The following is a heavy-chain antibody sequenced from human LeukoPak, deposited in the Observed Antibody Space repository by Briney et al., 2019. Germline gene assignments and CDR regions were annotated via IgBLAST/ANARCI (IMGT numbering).Heavy chain of an antibody. CDR2: ISDDGTRK. Sequence: GGSVTLSCAASGFTFSSYGIHWVRLAPGRGLEWVAVISDDGTRKYYADSVQGRFTISRDNSKNTLYLQMNSLRAEDTAVYYCARITVTTGWFDPWGQGTLVTVSS. J-gene: IGHJ5*02. D-gene: IGHD4-17*01. CDR3: ARITVTTGWFDP. V-gene: IGHV3-33*05. CDR1: GFTFSSYG.